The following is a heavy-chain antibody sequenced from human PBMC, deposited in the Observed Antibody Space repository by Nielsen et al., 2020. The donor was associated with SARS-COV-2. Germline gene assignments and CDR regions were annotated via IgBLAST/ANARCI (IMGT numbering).Heavy chain of an antibody. J-gene: IGHJ6*02. D-gene: IGHD6-6*01. V-gene: IGHV4-59*01. CDR3: ARDRHSSSPYGMGV. CDR1: GGSFSGYY. CDR2: IYYSGDT. Sequence: SETLSLTCAVYGGSFSGYYWSWIRQPPGKGLEWIGYIYYSGDTKYNPSLKSRVTISVDMSKNQFSLRLSSVTAADTAVYYCARDRHSSSPYGMGVWGQGTVVTVSS.